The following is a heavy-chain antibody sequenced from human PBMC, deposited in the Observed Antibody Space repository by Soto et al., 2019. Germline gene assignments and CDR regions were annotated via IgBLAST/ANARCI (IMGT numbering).Heavy chain of an antibody. D-gene: IGHD3-10*01. CDR2: IYYSGST. J-gene: IGHJ5*02. CDR1: GGSISSGDYY. V-gene: IGHV4-30-4*01. Sequence: SETLSLTCTVSGGSISSGDYYWSWIRQPPGKGLEWIGYIYYSGSTYYNPSLKSRVTISVDTSKNQFSLKLSSVTAADTAVYYCARVGASGPTDYGSGSYYNGGWFDPWGQGTLVTVSS. CDR3: ARVGASGPTDYGSGSYYNGGWFDP.